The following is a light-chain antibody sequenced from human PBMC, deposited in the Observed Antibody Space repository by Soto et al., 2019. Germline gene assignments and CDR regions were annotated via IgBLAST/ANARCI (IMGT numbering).Light chain of an antibody. CDR2: AAS. V-gene: IGKV1-12*01. CDR3: QQASSFPLC. CDR1: QLISSW. Sequence: IPITQSPSSVSASVGDTVTITCRASQLISSWLAWYQQKPGKAPKLLIYAASNLQSGVPSRFTGSESGTDFTLTISSLQAEDFATYVCQQASSFPLCFRGGTMVEI. J-gene: IGKJ4*01.